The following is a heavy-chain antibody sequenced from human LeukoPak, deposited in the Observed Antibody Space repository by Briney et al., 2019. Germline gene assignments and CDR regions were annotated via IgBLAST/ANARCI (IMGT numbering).Heavy chain of an antibody. J-gene: IGHJ2*01. Sequence: ASVKVSCKASGYTFTSYYMHWVRQAPGQGLEWMGIINPSGGSTSYAQKFQGRVTMTRDTSTSTVYMELSSLRSEDTAVYYCARESSMTGYFDLWGRGTLVTDSS. V-gene: IGHV1-46*01. CDR2: INPSGGST. D-gene: IGHD2/OR15-2a*01. CDR1: GYTFTSYY. CDR3: ARESSMTGYFDL.